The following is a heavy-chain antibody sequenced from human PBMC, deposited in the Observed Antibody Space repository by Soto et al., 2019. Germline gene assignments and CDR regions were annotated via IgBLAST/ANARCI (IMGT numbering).Heavy chain of an antibody. J-gene: IGHJ5*02. CDR2: INHTGGT. CDR3: ATRITVFGLLIPPFDP. V-gene: IGHV4-34*01. D-gene: IGHD3-3*01. Sequence: PSETLSLTCAVYGGSVNGYYWNWIRQPPGKGLEWIGEINHTGGTHYNPSLKSRVTMSVDTSKNQFSLRLSSVTAADTAIYYCATRITVFGLLIPPFDPCRQRHQVTVAS. CDR1: GGSVNGYY.